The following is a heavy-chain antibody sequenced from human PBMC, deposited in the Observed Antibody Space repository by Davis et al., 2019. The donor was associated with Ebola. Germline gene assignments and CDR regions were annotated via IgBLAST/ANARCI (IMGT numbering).Heavy chain of an antibody. D-gene: IGHD3-22*01. CDR1: GFNFRSYG. Sequence: LSLTCAASGFNFRSYGMHWVRQAPDKGLEWVAVLWYDGSRKYYGDSVKGRFTISRDNAKNSLYLQMNSLRAEDTAVYYCAREGTTYYYDSSGYYTLYYFDYWGQGTLVTVSS. CDR2: LWYDGSRK. V-gene: IGHV3-33*01. CDR3: AREGTTYYYDSSGYYTLYYFDY. J-gene: IGHJ4*02.